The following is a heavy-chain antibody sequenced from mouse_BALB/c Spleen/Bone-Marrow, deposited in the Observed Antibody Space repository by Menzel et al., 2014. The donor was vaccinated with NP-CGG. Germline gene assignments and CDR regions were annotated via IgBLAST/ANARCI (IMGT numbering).Heavy chain of an antibody. Sequence: QVQLQQSGAELMKPGASVKISCEATGYTFSSYWIEWIKQRPGHGPEWIGEILPGSGSINYNEKFKGKATITADSSSNTAYMQLSSLTSEDSAVYYRARGDWEGPFDYWGQGTTLTVSS. CDR2: ILPGSGSI. CDR1: GYTFSSYW. D-gene: IGHD4-1*01. CDR3: ARGDWEGPFDY. J-gene: IGHJ2*01. V-gene: IGHV1-9*01.